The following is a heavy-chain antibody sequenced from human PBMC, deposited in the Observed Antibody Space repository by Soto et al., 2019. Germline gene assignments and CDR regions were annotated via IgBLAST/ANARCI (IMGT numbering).Heavy chain of an antibody. V-gene: IGHV3-53*01. CDR2: IYSGGYT. D-gene: IGHD3-10*01. CDR3: AARRGGGGY. Sequence: EVQLVESGGGLIQPGGSLRLSCAVSGFTVSNNYMSWVRQAPGKGLEGVSVIYSGGYTAYGDSVKGRFTISRDNSKNTLYLKIKGVGADGAAGYFWAARRGGGGYGGQGTLVTVSS. CDR1: GFTVSNNY. J-gene: IGHJ4*02.